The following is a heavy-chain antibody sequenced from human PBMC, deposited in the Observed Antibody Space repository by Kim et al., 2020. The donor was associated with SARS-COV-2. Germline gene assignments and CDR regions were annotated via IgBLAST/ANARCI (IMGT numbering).Heavy chain of an antibody. Sequence: GGSLRLSCAASGFPFSSYAMSWVRQAPGKGLEWVSAISGSGGSTYYADSVKGRFTISRDNSKNTLYLQMNSLRAENTAVYYCAKEGKYSSFGYWGQGTLVTVSS. CDR3: AKEGKYSSFGY. CDR2: ISGSGGST. CDR1: GFPFSSYA. J-gene: IGHJ4*02. V-gene: IGHV3-23*01. D-gene: IGHD6-19*01.